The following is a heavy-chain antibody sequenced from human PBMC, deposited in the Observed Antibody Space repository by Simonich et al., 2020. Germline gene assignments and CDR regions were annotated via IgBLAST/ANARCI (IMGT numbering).Heavy chain of an antibody. Sequence: QVQLVQSGAEVKKPGASVKVSCKASGYTFTGYYMHWVRQAPGQGLEWRGWHNPNRGVANYAQNCQGRDTMTRDTSISTAYMELSRLRSDDTAVYYCARGGVQYYYYYMDVWGKGTTVTVSS. CDR2: HNPNRGVA. V-gene: IGHV1-2*02. CDR3: ARGGVQYYYYYMDV. CDR1: GYTFTGYY. D-gene: IGHD3-3*01. J-gene: IGHJ6*03.